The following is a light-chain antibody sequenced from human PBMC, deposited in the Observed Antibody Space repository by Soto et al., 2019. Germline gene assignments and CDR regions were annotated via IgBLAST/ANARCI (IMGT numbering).Light chain of an antibody. V-gene: IGLV2-23*01. CDR1: SDDVGAYNS. CDR2: KGT. J-gene: IGLJ1*01. CDR3: CSSAPESTYV. Sequence: QSVLAQPASMSGSPGQSITISCTGTSDDVGAYNSVSWYQQLPHKAPQVILYKGTQRPSGVSSRFSGSTSGNAASLTISGLQADDEADYFCCSSAPESTYVFGTGTKVTV.